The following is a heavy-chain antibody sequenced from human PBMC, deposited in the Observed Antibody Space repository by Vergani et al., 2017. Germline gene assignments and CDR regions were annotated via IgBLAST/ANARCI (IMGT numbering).Heavy chain of an antibody. CDR2: IKSKTDGGTT. D-gene: IGHD7-27*01. CDR3: TTLSPNWAHW. CDR1: GFTFSNAW. J-gene: IGHJ4*02. Sequence: EVQLLESGGGLVQPGGSLRLSCAASGFTFSNAWMSWVRQAPGKGLEWVGRIKSKTDGGTTDYAAPVKGRFTISRDDSTNMLYLHMNSLKTEDTAVYYCTTLSPNWAHWWGQGTLVNVSS. V-gene: IGHV3-15*01.